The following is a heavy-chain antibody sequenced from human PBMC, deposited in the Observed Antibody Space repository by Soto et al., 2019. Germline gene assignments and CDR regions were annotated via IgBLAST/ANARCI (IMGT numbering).Heavy chain of an antibody. D-gene: IGHD3-22*01. CDR3: AKGARRYYYDSSGYYYFDY. J-gene: IGHJ4*02. Sequence: HPGGSLRLSCAASGFTFSSYAMSWVRQAPGKGLEWVSAISGSGGSTYYADSVKGRFTISRDNSKNTLYLQMNSLRAEDTAVYYCAKGARRYYYDSSGYYYFDYWGQGTLVTVSS. CDR2: ISGSGGST. CDR1: GFTFSSYA. V-gene: IGHV3-23*01.